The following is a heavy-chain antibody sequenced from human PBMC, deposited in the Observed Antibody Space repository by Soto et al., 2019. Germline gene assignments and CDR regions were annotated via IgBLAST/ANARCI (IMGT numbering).Heavy chain of an antibody. CDR2: ISAYNGNT. Sequence: ASVKVSCKASGYTFTSYGISWVRQAPGQGLEWMGWISAYNGNTNYAQKLQGRVTMTTDTSTSTAYMELRSLRSDDTAVYYCARMDGIGWYTQFFDYWGQGTLVTVS. J-gene: IGHJ4*02. V-gene: IGHV1-18*01. D-gene: IGHD6-19*01. CDR3: ARMDGIGWYTQFFDY. CDR1: GYTFTSYG.